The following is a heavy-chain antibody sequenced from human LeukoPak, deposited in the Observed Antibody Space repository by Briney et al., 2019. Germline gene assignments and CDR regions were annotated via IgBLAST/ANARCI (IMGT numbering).Heavy chain of an antibody. CDR1: GGSISSYH. J-gene: IGHJ6*03. Sequence: SETLSLTCTVSGGSISSYHWSWIRQPAGKGLEWIGRIYTSGSTNYNPSLKSRVTMSVDTSKNQFSLKLSSVTAADTAVYYCARDQTAHIAAAVRYYYYMDVWGKGTTVTVSS. V-gene: IGHV4-4*07. CDR2: IYTSGST. D-gene: IGHD6-13*01. CDR3: ARDQTAHIAAAVRYYYYMDV.